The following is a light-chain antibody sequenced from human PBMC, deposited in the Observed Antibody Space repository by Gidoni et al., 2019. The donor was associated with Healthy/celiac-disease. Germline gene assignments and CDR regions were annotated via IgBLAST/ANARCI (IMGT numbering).Light chain of an antibody. V-gene: IGKV1-39*01. CDR3: QQSYSTPPWT. J-gene: IGKJ1*01. CDR1: QSISSY. CDR2: AAS. Sequence: LSASVGDRVTITCRASQSISSYLNWYQQKPGKAPKLLIYAASSLPRGVPSRFSGSGSGTDFTLTISSLQPEDFATYYCQQSYSTPPWTFGQGTKVEIK.